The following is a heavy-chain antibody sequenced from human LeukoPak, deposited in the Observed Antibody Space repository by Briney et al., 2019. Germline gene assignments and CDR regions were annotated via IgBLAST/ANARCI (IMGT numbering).Heavy chain of an antibody. J-gene: IGHJ4*02. D-gene: IGHD2-2*01. V-gene: IGHV3-7*01. CDR1: GFTFGTYW. Sequence: PGGSLRLSCSASGFTFGTYWMSWVRQAPGKGLECVANIKQDGSEKYYVDSVKGRFTISRDNAKNSLYLQMNSLRAEDTAVYYCARDLWSTSCYGYWGQGTLVTVSS. CDR2: IKQDGSEK. CDR3: ARDLWSTSCYGY.